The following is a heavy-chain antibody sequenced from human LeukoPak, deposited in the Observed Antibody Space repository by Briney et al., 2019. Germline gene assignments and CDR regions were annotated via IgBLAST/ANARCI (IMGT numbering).Heavy chain of an antibody. D-gene: IGHD6-19*01. J-gene: IGHJ4*02. V-gene: IGHV4-34*01. Sequence: PSETLSLTCAVYGGSFSGYYWSWIRQPPGKGLEWIGEINHSGSTNYNPSLKSRVTISVDTSKNQFSLKLSSVTAADTAVYYCARGRYSSGLDYWGQGTLVTVSS. CDR2: INHSGST. CDR1: GGSFSGYY. CDR3: ARGRYSSGLDY.